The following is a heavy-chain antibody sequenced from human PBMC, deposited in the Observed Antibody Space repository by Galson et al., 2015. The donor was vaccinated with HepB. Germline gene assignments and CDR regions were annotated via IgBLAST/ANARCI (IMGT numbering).Heavy chain of an antibody. Sequence: SVKVSCKAYGYTFSAYFLHWVRQAPGKRPQWLGFINPKRGGTEYAQIFKGRITMTRDADTNTVYMELISLTSGDTTFYYCAGDAGRPGQFWYFDLWGRGSLVTVSS. CDR1: GYTFSAYF. D-gene: IGHD5-24*01. J-gene: IGHJ2*01. V-gene: IGHV1-2*02. CDR2: INPKRGGT. CDR3: AGDAGRPGQFWYFDL.